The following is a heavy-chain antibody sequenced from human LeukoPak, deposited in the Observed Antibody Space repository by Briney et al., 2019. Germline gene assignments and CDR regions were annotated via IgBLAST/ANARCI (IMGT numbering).Heavy chain of an antibody. D-gene: IGHD3-16*02. CDR2: IYYSGST. J-gene: IGHJ4*02. V-gene: IGHV4-30-4*01. CDR3: ARVVLRLGELSFDY. CDR1: GGSISSGDYY. Sequence: SETLSLTCTVSGGSISSGDYYWSWIRQPPGKGLEWIGYIYYSGSTYYNPSLKSRVTISVDTSKNQFSLKLSSVAAADTAVYYCARVVLRLGELSFDYWGQGTLVTVSS.